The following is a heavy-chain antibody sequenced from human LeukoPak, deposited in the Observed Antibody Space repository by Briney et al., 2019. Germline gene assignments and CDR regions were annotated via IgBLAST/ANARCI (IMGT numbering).Heavy chain of an antibody. CDR3: CYDSRGYISHDY. V-gene: IGHV1-69*13. Sequence: SVKLSCEASGVTFSGYAISWGPQAPGQGREGLGGVITITGTANYEPTFQGRVTITADASTSTAYLELSSLSSEDTAVYYCCYDSRGYISHDYWSQGTLVTVSS. CDR2: VITITGTA. J-gene: IGHJ4*02. D-gene: IGHD3-22*01. CDR1: GVTFSGYA.